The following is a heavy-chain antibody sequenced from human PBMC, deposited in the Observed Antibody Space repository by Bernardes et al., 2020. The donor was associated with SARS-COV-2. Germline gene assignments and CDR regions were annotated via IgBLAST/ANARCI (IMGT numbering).Heavy chain of an antibody. CDR3: ATPRRSDYYGSGGGYDY. Sequence: GGSLRLSCAASGFSFRSYSMNWVRKAPGKGLEWVSSISSSSSYIYYADSVKGRFTISRDNAKNSLYLQMNSLRAEDTAVYYCATPRRSDYYGSGGGYDYWGQGTLVTVSS. D-gene: IGHD3-10*01. J-gene: IGHJ4*02. CDR1: GFSFRSYS. V-gene: IGHV3-21*01. CDR2: ISSSSSYI.